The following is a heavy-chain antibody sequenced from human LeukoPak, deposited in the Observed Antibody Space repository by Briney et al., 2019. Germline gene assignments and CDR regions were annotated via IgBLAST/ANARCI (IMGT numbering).Heavy chain of an antibody. D-gene: IGHD3-22*01. CDR2: INSDGSST. CDR1: GFTFSSYW. J-gene: IGHJ4*02. CDR3: AKDSYTYYYDSSGYYLDY. Sequence: GGSLRLSCAASGFTFSSYWMHWVRQAPGKGLVWVSRINSDGSSTSYADSVKGRFTISRDNSKNTLYLQMNSLRAEDTAVYYCAKDSYTYYYDSSGYYLDYWGQGTLVTVSS. V-gene: IGHV3-74*01.